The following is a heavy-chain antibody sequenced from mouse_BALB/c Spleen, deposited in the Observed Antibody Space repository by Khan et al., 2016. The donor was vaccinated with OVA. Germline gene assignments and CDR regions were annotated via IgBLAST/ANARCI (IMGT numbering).Heavy chain of an antibody. CDR1: GYIFTSYY. J-gene: IGHJ3*01. CDR2: INPNNGDT. V-gene: IGHV1S81*02. Sequence: QMQLEESGAELVKPGASVKLSCKASGYIFTSYYMYWVKQRPGQGLEWIGEINPNNGDTNFNEKFKSKATLTVDKSSSTAYMQLSSLTSEDSAVYYCTRSGYGTFAYWGQGTLVTVSA. CDR3: TRSGYGTFAY. D-gene: IGHD2-1*01.